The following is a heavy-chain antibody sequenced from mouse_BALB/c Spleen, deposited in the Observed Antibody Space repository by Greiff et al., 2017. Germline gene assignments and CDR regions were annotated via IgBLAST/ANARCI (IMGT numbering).Heavy chain of an antibody. D-gene: IGHD1-1*01. CDR2: ISYSGST. J-gene: IGHJ3*01. Sequence: VQLKESGPGLVKPSQSLSLTCTVTGYSITSDYAWNWIRQFPGNKLEWMGYISYSGSTSYNPSLKSRISITRDTSKNQFFLQLNSVTTEDTATYYCARRGDYGFAYWGQGTLVTVSA. V-gene: IGHV3-2*02. CDR1: GYSITSDYA. CDR3: ARRGDYGFAY.